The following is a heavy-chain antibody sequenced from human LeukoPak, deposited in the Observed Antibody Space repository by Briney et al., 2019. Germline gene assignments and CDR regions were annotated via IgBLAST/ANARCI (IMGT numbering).Heavy chain of an antibody. D-gene: IGHD6-19*01. CDR2: IKQDGTEK. CDR3: ATPSGYSSGWYPFDY. V-gene: IGHV3-7*01. Sequence: GGSLRLSCAVSTPTFSSYWMSWVRQAPGKGLEWVANIKQDGTEKYYVDSVRGRFTISRDNAKNSLYLQMNSLRAEDTAVYYCATPSGYSSGWYPFDYWGQGTLVTVSS. CDR1: TPTFSSYW. J-gene: IGHJ4*02.